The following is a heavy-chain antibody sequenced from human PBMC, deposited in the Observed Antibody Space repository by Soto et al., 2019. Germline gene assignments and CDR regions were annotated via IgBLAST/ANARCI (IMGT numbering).Heavy chain of an antibody. J-gene: IGHJ4*02. CDR1: GGSISSYY. CDR2: IYYSGST. CDR3: ARAPIVGATTYFDY. Sequence: QVQLQESGPGLVKPSETLSLTCTVSGGSISSYYWSWIRQPPGKGLEWIGYIYYSGSTNYNPSLKSRVTISVDTSKNQCSLKLSSVTAADTAVYYCARAPIVGATTYFDYWGQGTLVTVSS. V-gene: IGHV4-59*01. D-gene: IGHD1-26*01.